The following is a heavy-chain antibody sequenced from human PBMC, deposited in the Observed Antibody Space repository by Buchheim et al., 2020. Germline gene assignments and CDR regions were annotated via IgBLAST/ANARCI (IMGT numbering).Heavy chain of an antibody. Sequence: QVQLQESGPGLVEPSGTLSLTCAVSGVSISSSNWWSWVRQPPGEGLEWIGEMHHGGTTNYNPSLESRVTISVDKSKNHFSLKLTSVTAADTAVYYCARGQSGVVLRGNWFDPWGQGTL. V-gene: IGHV4-4*02. D-gene: IGHD2-15*01. CDR3: ARGQSGVVLRGNWFDP. J-gene: IGHJ5*02. CDR2: MHHGGTT. CDR1: GVSISSSNW.